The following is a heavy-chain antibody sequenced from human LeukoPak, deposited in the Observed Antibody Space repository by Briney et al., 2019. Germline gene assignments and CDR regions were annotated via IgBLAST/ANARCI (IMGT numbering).Heavy chain of an antibody. CDR2: IYENGGTT. V-gene: IGHV3-23*01. Sequence: GGSLRLSCVGSGFTFRSHAMSWVRQAPEKGLEFVSAIYENGGTTYYADSVKGRFTISRDNSKNTLYLQMDSLRGEDTAVYYCAKDFRIGYSAHFDYWGQGALVTVSS. D-gene: IGHD2-21*01. J-gene: IGHJ4*02. CDR3: AKDFRIGYSAHFDY. CDR1: GFTFRSHA.